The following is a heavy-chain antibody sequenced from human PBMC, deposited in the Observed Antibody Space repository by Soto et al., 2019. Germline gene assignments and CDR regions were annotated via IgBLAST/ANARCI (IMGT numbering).Heavy chain of an antibody. CDR2: ISGSGGST. V-gene: IGHV3-23*01. CDR3: ANTPSPGIAVAGLSFDY. CDR1: GFTFSSYA. Sequence: PGGSLRLSCAASGFTFSSYAMSWVRQAPGKGLEWVSAISGSGGSTYYADSVKGRFTISRDNSKNTLYLQMNSLRAEDTAVYYCANTPSPGIAVAGLSFDYWGQGTPVTVSS. D-gene: IGHD6-19*01. J-gene: IGHJ4*02.